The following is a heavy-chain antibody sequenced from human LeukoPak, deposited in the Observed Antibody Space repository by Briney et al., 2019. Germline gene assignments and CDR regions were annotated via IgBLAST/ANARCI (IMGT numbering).Heavy chain of an antibody. CDR1: GFTFSSYS. D-gene: IGHD1-26*01. V-gene: IGHV3-21*01. CDR2: ISSSSSYI. Sequence: GGSLRLSCAASGFTFSSYSMNWVREAPGKGLEWVSSISSSSSYIYYADSVKGRFTISRDNAKNSLYLQMNSLRAEDTAVYYCARPNSGSYVGYFDYWGQGTLVTVSS. CDR3: ARPNSGSYVGYFDY. J-gene: IGHJ4*02.